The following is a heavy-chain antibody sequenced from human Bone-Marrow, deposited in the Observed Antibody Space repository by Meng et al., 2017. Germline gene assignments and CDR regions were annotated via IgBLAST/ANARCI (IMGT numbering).Heavy chain of an antibody. Sequence: QVQLQESGPGLVKPSQTLSLTCTVSGGSISSGDYYWSWIRQPPGKGLEWIGYIYYTGTTYYNPSLKSRLTISVGTSKNQFSLNLTSVTAADTAVYYCARDTDFWSASNWFDPWGPGTLVTVSS. CDR3: ARDTDFWSASNWFDP. J-gene: IGHJ5*02. CDR1: GGSISSGDYY. D-gene: IGHD3-3*01. V-gene: IGHV4-30-4*08. CDR2: IYYTGTT.